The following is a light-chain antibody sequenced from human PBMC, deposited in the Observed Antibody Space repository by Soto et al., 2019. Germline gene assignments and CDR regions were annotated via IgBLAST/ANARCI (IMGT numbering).Light chain of an antibody. CDR3: SSYTSSSTPVV. CDR1: SSDVGGYNY. J-gene: IGLJ2*01. CDR2: DVS. V-gene: IGLV2-14*01. Sequence: QSALTQPASVSGSPGQSITISCTGTSSDVGGYNYVSWYQQHPGKAPKLMIYDVSNRPSGVSNRCSGSKSGNTASLPISGLQAEDEADYYCSSYTSSSTPVVFGGGTKLTVL.